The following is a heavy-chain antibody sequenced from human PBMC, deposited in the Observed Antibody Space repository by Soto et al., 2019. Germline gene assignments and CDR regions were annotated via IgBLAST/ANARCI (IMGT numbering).Heavy chain of an antibody. CDR2: INQDGGGT. CDR1: GFTFISSF. J-gene: IGHJ4*02. D-gene: IGHD6-19*01. Sequence: TXVSLRLSCVASGFTFISSFMGWVRQAPGKGLEWVANINQDGGGTYYVDSVEGRFTISRDNAKDSLYLQMNSLRGEDTAVYYCARYFRGSGRYFFDYWGQGTLVTVSS. CDR3: ARYFRGSGRYFFDY. V-gene: IGHV3-7*03.